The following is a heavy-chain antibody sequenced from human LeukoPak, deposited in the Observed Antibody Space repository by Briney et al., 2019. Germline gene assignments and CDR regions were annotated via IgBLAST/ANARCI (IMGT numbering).Heavy chain of an antibody. CDR2: IYYSGST. CDR3: ARGEGIAARPYYFDY. CDR1: GGSISSYY. V-gene: IGHV4-59*01. D-gene: IGHD6-6*01. J-gene: IGHJ4*02. Sequence: SETLSLTCTVSGGSISSYYWSWIRQPPGKGLEWIGYIYYSGSTNYNHSLKSRVTISVDTSKNQFSLKLSSVTAADTAVYYCARGEGIAARPYYFDYWGQGTLVTVSS.